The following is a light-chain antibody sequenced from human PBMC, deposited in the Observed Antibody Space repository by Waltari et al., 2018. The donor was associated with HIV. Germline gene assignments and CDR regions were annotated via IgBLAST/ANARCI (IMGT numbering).Light chain of an antibody. CDR3: AAWDDSLNGEVV. CDR1: YSNIGCNT. J-gene: IGLJ2*01. V-gene: IGLV1-44*01. CDR2: GNT. Sequence: QSVLTQQSSASGTPGQRVTISCSGRYSNIGCNTVNWYQHLPGTAPNLLIYGNTQRPSGVPDRFSGSNSGTSASLAISGLQSEDEADYYCAAWDDSLNGEVVFGGGTKLTVL.